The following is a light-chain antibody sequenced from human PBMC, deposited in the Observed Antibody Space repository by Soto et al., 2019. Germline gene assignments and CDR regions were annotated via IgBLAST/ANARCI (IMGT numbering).Light chain of an antibody. V-gene: IGLV3-21*02. CDR2: DDG. Sequence: SSELTQPPSVSVAPGQTARITCGGNNIGSKSVHWYQQKPGQAPVLVIYDDGDRPSGIPERFSGSNSGNTATLTISRVEAGDEADYFCQVWDSSSDHREVFGNGTQLTVL. J-gene: IGLJ1*01. CDR3: QVWDSSSDHREV. CDR1: NIGSKS.